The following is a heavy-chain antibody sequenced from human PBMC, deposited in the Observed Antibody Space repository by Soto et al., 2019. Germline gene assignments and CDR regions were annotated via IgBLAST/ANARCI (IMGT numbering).Heavy chain of an antibody. J-gene: IGHJ5*02. CDR1: GYTFTSYA. CDR3: ARGEVVDLNWFDP. D-gene: IGHD2-21*01. V-gene: IGHV1-3*01. CDR2: INAGNGNT. Sequence: ASVKVSCKASGYTFTSYAMHWVRQAPGQRLEWMGWINAGNGNTKYSQKFQGRVTITRDTSASTAYMELSSLRSEDTAVYYCARGEVVDLNWFDPWGQGNMVTVSS.